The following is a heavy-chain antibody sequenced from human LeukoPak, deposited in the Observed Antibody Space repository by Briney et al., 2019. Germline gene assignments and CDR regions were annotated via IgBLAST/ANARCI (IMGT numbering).Heavy chain of an antibody. CDR2: INHSGST. J-gene: IGHJ4*02. D-gene: IGHD3-10*01. V-gene: IGHV4-34*01. Sequence: SETLSLTCAVYGGSFSGYYWSWIRQPPGKGLELIGEINHSGSTNYNPSLKSRVIISVDTSKNQFSLKLSSVTAADTAVYYCATVRWEYYGSGPDYWGQGTPVTVSS. CDR3: ATVRWEYYGSGPDY. CDR1: GGSFSGYY.